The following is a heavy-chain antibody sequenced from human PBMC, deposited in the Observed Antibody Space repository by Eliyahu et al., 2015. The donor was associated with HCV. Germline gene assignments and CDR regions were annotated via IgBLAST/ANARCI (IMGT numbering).Heavy chain of an antibody. CDR2: ILWNSGST. CDR1: GFTSNNYG. V-gene: IGHV3-9*02. D-gene: IGHD2-21*01. Sequence: EVQLVESGGGVVQPGRSLRLSCAVLGFTSNNYGMHWVRQAPGKGLEWVSGILWNSGSTGYADSVKGRFTISRDNAKKFLYLQMDSLRAEDTALYYCVNDMDMGGGANWGQGTLVTVSS. J-gene: IGHJ4*02. CDR3: VNDMDMGGGAN.